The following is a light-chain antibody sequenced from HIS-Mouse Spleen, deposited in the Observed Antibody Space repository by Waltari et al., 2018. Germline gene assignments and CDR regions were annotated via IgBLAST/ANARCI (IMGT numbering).Light chain of an antibody. CDR1: NLGDKY. Sequence: SYELTQPPSVSVSPGQTASITCPGDNLGDKYACWYQQKPGQSPVLVIYQDSKRPSGIPERFSGSNSGNTATLTISGTQAMDEADYYCCSYAGSYVFGTGTKVTVL. V-gene: IGLV3-1*01. CDR3: CSYAGSYV. J-gene: IGLJ1*01. CDR2: QDS.